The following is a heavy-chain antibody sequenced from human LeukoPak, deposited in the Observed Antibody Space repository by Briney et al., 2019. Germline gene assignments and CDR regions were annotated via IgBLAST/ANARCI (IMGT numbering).Heavy chain of an antibody. CDR3: AKTRPLDSSSWSHGDY. J-gene: IGHJ4*02. CDR2: ISGSGDST. CDR1: GFTFSSYA. Sequence: GGSLRLSCAASGFTFSSYAMSWVRQAPGKGLEWVSAISGSGDSTYYGDSVKGRFTISRGNSKNTLYLQMNSLRAEDKAVYYCAKTRPLDSSSWSHGDYWGQGTLVTVSS. V-gene: IGHV3-23*01. D-gene: IGHD6-13*01.